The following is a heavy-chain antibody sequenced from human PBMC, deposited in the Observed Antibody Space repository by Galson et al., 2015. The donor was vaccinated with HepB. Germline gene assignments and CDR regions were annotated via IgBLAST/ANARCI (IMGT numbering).Heavy chain of an antibody. J-gene: IGHJ4*02. V-gene: IGHV3-64*01. CDR2: ISSNGGST. Sequence: SLRPSCAASGLNFSSYAMHWVRQAPGNGLVYVSAISSNGGSTYYANSVKGRFTISRDNSKTTLYLQMGSLCAEDMTVYYCARVTLAAAGTTFDYWGQGTLVTVSS. CDR3: ARVTLAAAGTTFDY. CDR1: GLNFSSYA. D-gene: IGHD6-13*01.